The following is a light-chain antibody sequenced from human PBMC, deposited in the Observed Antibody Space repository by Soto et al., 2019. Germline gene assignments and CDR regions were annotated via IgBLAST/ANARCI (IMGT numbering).Light chain of an antibody. Sequence: EIVLTQYTATLSVSPGERAPPSCRASQSVSSNLAWYQQKPGQAPRLLIYGASTRATGIPARFSGSGSGTDFTLTISRLEPEDFAVYYCQQYGNSPITFGQGTRLEIK. CDR3: QQYGNSPIT. J-gene: IGKJ5*01. V-gene: IGKV3-15*01. CDR1: QSVSSN. CDR2: GAS.